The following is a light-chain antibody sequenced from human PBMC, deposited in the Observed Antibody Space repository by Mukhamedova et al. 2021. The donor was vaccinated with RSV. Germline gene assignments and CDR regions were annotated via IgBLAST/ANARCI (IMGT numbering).Light chain of an antibody. CDR3: QHYNSYSRET. Sequence: WYQRRVHGKAPKLLIYKASSLEGGVPSRFSGSGSGTEFTLTISSLQPDDFATYYCQHYNSYSRETLGQGTKVDIK. J-gene: IGKJ1*01. V-gene: IGKV1-5*03. CDR2: KAS.